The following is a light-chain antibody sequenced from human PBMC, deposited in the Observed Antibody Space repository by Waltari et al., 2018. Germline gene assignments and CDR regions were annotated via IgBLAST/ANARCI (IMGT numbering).Light chain of an antibody. Sequence: QSALTQPPSASGSPGQSVTISCTGTSTDIGVYNYVSWYQHPPGKAPNLLIYEVTERPSGVPDRFSGSKSGNTASLTVSGLQGEDEADYYCASFAGSNNLFGGGTKLTVL. J-gene: IGLJ2*01. V-gene: IGLV2-8*01. CDR3: ASFAGSNNL. CDR1: STDIGVYNY. CDR2: EVT.